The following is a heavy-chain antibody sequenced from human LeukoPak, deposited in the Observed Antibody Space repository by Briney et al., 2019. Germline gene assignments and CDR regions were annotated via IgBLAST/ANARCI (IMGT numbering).Heavy chain of an antibody. CDR1: GGSISSYY. CDR3: ARHQVRSAADIDY. Sequence: SETLSLTCTVSGGSISSYYWSWIRQPPGKGLEWIGYIYYSGSTNYNPSLKSRVTISVDTSKNQFSLKLSSVTAADTAVYYCARHQVRSAADIDYWGQGTLVTVSS. CDR2: IYYSGST. V-gene: IGHV4-59*08. J-gene: IGHJ4*02. D-gene: IGHD6-13*01.